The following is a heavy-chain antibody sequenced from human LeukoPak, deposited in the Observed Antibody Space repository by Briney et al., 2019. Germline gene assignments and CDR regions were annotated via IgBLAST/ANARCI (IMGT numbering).Heavy chain of an antibody. CDR1: GFTFNSYG. J-gene: IGHJ4*02. Sequence: GGSLRLSCAASGFTFNSYGMHWVRQAPGKGLEWVAVIWYDGSYKYYAGSVKDRFTISRDNSKNTLYLQMNSLRAGDTAVYYCAKDLYGDRGTWDYWGQGTLVTVSS. D-gene: IGHD2/OR15-2a*01. V-gene: IGHV3-33*06. CDR3: AKDLYGDRGTWDY. CDR2: IWYDGSYK.